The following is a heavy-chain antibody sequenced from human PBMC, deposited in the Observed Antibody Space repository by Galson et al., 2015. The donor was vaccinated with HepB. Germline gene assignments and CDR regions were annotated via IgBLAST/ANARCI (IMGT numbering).Heavy chain of an antibody. J-gene: IGHJ4*02. CDR1: GFSLRTSAVG. CDR3: ARSLGLVGPCFDN. V-gene: IGHV2-5*01. D-gene: IGHD2-8*02. CDR2: IFWRDDQ. Sequence: PALVKPTQTLTLTRTFSGFSLRTSAVGVGWVRQSPGKTLEWLALIFWRDDQRYSPSLRSRLTITKDTSKNQVVLTMTNLDPIDTATYYCARSLGLVGPCFDNWGQGTLVTVSS.